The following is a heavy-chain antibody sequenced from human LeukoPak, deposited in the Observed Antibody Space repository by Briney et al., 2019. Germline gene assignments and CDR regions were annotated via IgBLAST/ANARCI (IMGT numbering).Heavy chain of an antibody. J-gene: IGHJ3*02. CDR1: GYTFTGHY. D-gene: IGHD3-22*01. CDR2: INPNSGGT. CDR3: ARDRVYGYYYDSSGYSVYAFDI. V-gene: IGHV1-2*06. Sequence: ASVKVSCKASGYTFTGHYMHWVRQAPGQGLEWMGRINPNSGGTNYAQKFQGRVTMTRDTSISTAYMELSRLRSDDTAVYYCARDRVYGYYYDSSGYSVYAFDIWGQGAMVTVSS.